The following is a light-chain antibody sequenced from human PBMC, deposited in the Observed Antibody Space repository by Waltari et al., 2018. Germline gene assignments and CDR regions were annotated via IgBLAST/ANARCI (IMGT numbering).Light chain of an antibody. J-gene: IGLJ3*02. V-gene: IGLV5-45*03. CDR1: SGINVGTYR. Sequence: QAVLTQPSSLSASPGASASLTCTLRSGINVGTYRTYWYQQKPGSRPQYLLRYKSDSDKQQGSGVPSRFSASKDASANAGILLISGLQSEDEADYYCMIWHTSAWVFGGGTKLTVL. CDR2: YKSDSDK. CDR3: MIWHTSAWV.